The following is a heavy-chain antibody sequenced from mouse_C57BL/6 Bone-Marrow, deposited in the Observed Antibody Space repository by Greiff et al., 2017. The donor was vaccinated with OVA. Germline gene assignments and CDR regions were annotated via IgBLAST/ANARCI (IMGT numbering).Heavy chain of an antibody. CDR2: IWSGGST. CDR3: ARPYYYGTAWFAY. D-gene: IGHD1-1*01. Sequence: VQLQQSGPGLVQPSQSLSITCTVSGFSLTSYGVHWVRQSPGKGLEWLGVIWSGGSTDYNAAFISRLSISKDNSKSQVFFKMNSLQADDTAIYYCARPYYYGTAWFAYWGQGTLVTVSA. J-gene: IGHJ3*01. CDR1: GFSLTSYG. V-gene: IGHV2-2*01.